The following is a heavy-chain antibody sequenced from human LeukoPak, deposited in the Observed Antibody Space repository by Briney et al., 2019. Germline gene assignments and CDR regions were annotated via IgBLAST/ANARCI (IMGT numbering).Heavy chain of an antibody. CDR1: GFTFDDYA. J-gene: IGHJ4*02. CDR2: ISWNSGSI. V-gene: IGHV3-9*01. CDR3: ARDYYGSGIFDY. D-gene: IGHD3-10*01. Sequence: GRFLRLSCAASGFTFDDYAMHWVRQAPGKGLEWVSGISWNSGSIGYADSVKGRFTISRDNAKNSLYLQMNSLRAEDTAVYYCARDYYGSGIFDYWGQGTLVTVSS.